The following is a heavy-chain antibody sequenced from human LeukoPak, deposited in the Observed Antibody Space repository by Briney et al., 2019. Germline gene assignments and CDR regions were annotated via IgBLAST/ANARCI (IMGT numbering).Heavy chain of an antibody. D-gene: IGHD2-2*01. CDR3: AREDCSSTSCYFPFLGWFDP. J-gene: IGHJ5*02. CDR2: INPNSGGT. CDR1: GYTFTGYY. V-gene: IGHV1-2*02. Sequence: ASVKVSCKASGYTFTGYYMHWVRQAPGQGLEWMGWINPNSGGTNYAQKFQGRVTMTRDTSISTAYTELSRLRSDDTAVYYCAREDCSSTSCYFPFLGWFDPWGQGTLVTVSS.